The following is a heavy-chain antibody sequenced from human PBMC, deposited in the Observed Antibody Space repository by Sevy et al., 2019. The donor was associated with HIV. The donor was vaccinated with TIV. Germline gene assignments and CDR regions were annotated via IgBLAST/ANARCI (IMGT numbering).Heavy chain of an antibody. CDR3: AREAVGISIFGVVDG. V-gene: IGHV4-39*02. D-gene: IGHD3-3*01. Sequence: ETLSLTCTVSGGSISSSSYYWGWIRQSPGKELEWIGSIYYSGTTYYNPSLKSRVTISIDTSKNQFSLNLNSVTAADTALYYCAREAVGISIFGVVDGWGQGTLVTVSS. CDR2: IYYSGTT. CDR1: GGSISSSSYY. J-gene: IGHJ4*02.